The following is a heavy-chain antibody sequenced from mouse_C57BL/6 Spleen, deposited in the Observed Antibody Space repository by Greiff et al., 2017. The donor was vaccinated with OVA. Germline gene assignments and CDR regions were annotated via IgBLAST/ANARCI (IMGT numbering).Heavy chain of an antibody. CDR2: IWSGGST. CDR1: GFSLTSYG. Sequence: VQLKESGPGLVQPSQSLSITCTVSGFSLTSYGVHWVRQSPGKGLEWLGVIWSGGSTDYNAAFISRLSISKDNSKSQVFFKMNSLQANDTAIYYCASVITTVVAKGYAMDYWGQGTSVTVSS. J-gene: IGHJ4*01. CDR3: ASVITTVVAKGYAMDY. V-gene: IGHV2-2*02. D-gene: IGHD1-1*01.